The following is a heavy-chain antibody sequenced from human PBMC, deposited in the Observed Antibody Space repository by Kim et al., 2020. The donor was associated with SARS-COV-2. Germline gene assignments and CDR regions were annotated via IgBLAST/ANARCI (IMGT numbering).Heavy chain of an antibody. V-gene: IGHV1-3*01. CDR3: ARDFYDILTGYPVYYFDY. D-gene: IGHD3-9*01. Sequence: ASVKVSCKASGYTFTSYAMHWVRQAPGQRLEWMGWINAGNGNTKYSQKFQGRVTITRDTSASTAYMELSSLRSEDTAVYYCARDFYDILTGYPVYYFDYWGQGTLVTVSS. CDR1: GYTFTSYA. CDR2: INAGNGNT. J-gene: IGHJ4*02.